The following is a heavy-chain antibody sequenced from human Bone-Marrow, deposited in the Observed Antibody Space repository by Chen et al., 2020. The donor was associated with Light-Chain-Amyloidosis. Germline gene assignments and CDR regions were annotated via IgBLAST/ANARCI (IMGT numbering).Heavy chain of an antibody. CDR1: GYTFPNYW. J-gene: IGHJ4*02. Sequence: EVQLEQSGPEVKKPGXXXXISCKGSGYTFPNYWIGWVRQMPGKGLEWMGVIYPDDSDARYSPSFEGQVTXXXXXXXXXXXXXXXXXXXXXXAMYYCARRRDGYNFDYWGQGTLVTXSS. D-gene: IGHD2-21*01. CDR3: ARRRDGYNFDY. CDR2: IYPDDSDA. V-gene: IGHV5-51*01.